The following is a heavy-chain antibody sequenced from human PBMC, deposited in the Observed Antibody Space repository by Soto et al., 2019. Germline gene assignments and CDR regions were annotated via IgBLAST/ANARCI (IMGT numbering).Heavy chain of an antibody. D-gene: IGHD2-2*01. CDR3: ARSVVVPAASRTYYFDY. J-gene: IGHJ4*02. V-gene: IGHV1-69*13. Sequence: SAKVSFKASGGTFRSYAISWVRQAPGQGLEWMGGIIPIFGTANYAQKFQGRVTITADESTSTAYMELSSLRSEDTAVYYCARSVVVPAASRTYYFDYWGQGTLVTVSS. CDR2: IIPIFGTA. CDR1: GGTFRSYA.